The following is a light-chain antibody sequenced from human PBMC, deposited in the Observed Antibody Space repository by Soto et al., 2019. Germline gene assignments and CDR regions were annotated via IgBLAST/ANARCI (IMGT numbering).Light chain of an antibody. Sequence: EIVLTQSPGTLSLSPGERATLSCRASQSVSSSYLAWYQQKPGQAPRLLIYGASSRATGIPDRFSGSGSGTDFTLTISRLEPEDFAVYYCQQYGSSPPTWWTFGQGTKVEIK. V-gene: IGKV3-20*01. CDR1: QSVSSSY. CDR3: QQYGSSPPTWWT. CDR2: GAS. J-gene: IGKJ1*01.